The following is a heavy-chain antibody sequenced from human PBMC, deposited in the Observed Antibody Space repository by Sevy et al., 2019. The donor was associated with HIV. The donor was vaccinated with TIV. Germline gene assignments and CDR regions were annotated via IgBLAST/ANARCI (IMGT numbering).Heavy chain of an antibody. CDR1: GFTFSSYA. V-gene: IGHV3-30-3*01. J-gene: IGHJ6*02. CDR3: ARDHLGITGTTGYGMDV. D-gene: IGHD1-7*01. Sequence: GGSLRLSCAASGFTFSSYAMHWVRQAPGKGLEWVAVMSYDGSNKYYADSVKGRFTISRDNSKNTLYLQMNSLRAEDTAVYYCARDHLGITGTTGYGMDVWGQGTTVTVSS. CDR2: MSYDGSNK.